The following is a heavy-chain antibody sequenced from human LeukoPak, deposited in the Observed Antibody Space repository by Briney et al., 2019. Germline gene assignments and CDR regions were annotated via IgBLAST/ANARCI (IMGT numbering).Heavy chain of an antibody. J-gene: IGHJ4*02. CDR1: GGSISSGDYY. D-gene: IGHD3-3*01. V-gene: IGHV4-30-4*08. CDR2: IYYSGST. CDR3: ARGGRFLEWFHPGDY. Sequence: SETLSLTCTVSGGSISSGDYYWSWIRQPPGKGLEWTGYIYYSGSTYYNPSLKSRVTISADTSKNQFSLKLSSVTAADTAVYYCARGGRFLEWFHPGDYWGQGTLVTVSS.